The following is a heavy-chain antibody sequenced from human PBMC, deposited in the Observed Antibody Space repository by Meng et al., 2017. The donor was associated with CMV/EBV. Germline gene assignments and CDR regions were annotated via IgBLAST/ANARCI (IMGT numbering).Heavy chain of an antibody. CDR3: ARRQLLLRGGFDY. Sequence: GESLKISCKGSGYSFTGYWIGWVRQMPGKGLEWMGIIYPGDSDTRYSPSFQGQVTISADKSISTAYLQWSSLKASDTAMYYCARRQLLLRGGFDYWGQGTLVTVSS. V-gene: IGHV5-51*01. CDR1: GYSFTGYW. J-gene: IGHJ4*02. CDR2: IYPGDSDT. D-gene: IGHD2-2*01.